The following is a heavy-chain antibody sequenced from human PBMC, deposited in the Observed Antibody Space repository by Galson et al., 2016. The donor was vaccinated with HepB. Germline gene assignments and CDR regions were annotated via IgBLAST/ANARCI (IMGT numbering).Heavy chain of an antibody. CDR3: ARANHKGREYTFDI. V-gene: IGHV3-21*01. Sequence: SLRLSCAASGFTFSSYGMHWVRQAPGKGLEWVSAISSSSSYIYYADSLKGRFTISRDNSENSLFLQMNSLRAEDTAVYYCARANHKGREYTFDIWGQGTMVTVSS. CDR1: GFTFSSYG. D-gene: IGHD6-6*01. CDR2: ISSSSSYI. J-gene: IGHJ3*02.